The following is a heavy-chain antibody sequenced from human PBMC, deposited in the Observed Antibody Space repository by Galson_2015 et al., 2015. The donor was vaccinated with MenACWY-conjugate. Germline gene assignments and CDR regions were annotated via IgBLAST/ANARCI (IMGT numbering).Heavy chain of an antibody. Sequence: SLRLSCAASGFSFSSHWMHWVRQVPGKGLVWVSRFNRDGSSTGYAASVKGRFTTSRDNAKNTLYLQMNSLRVEDTGVYYCSRAGEGNYAYGMDVWGQGTTVTVSS. CDR2: FNRDGSST. J-gene: IGHJ6*02. D-gene: IGHD2-2*01. CDR3: SRAGEGNYAYGMDV. CDR1: GFSFSSHW. V-gene: IGHV3-74*01.